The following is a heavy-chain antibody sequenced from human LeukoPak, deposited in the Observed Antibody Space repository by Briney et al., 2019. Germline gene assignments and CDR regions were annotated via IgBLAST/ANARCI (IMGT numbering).Heavy chain of an antibody. CDR3: ANGWGGYYADS. CDR2: ISSSGGNT. Sequence: RPGGSLRLSCAVSGFTSSSYAMTWVRQAPGKGLEWVSGISSSGGNTSYADFVRGRFTMSRDNSQNTVYLQMNSLSAEDTAIYYCANGWGGYYADSWGQGTLVTVSS. D-gene: IGHD3-3*01. CDR1: GFTSSSYA. J-gene: IGHJ4*02. V-gene: IGHV3-23*01.